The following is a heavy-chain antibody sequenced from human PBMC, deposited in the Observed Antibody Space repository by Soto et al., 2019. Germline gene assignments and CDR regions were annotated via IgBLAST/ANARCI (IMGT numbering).Heavy chain of an antibody. D-gene: IGHD5-12*01. CDR3: ASSWIYQRYYFDY. V-gene: IGHV4-34*01. Sequence: SETLSLTCAVYGGSFSGYYWSWIRQPPGKGLEWIGEINHSGSTNYNPSLKSRVTISVDTSKNQFSLKLSSVTAADTAVYYCASSWIYQRYYFDYWGQGTLVTVSS. CDR2: INHSGST. J-gene: IGHJ4*02. CDR1: GGSFSGYY.